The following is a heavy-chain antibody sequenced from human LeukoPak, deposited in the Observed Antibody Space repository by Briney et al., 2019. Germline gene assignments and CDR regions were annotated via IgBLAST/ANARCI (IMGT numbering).Heavy chain of an antibody. Sequence: PSETLSLTCTVSGDSISSYYWSWIRQPAGKGLEWIGRIYTSGSTNYNPSLKSRVTMSVDTSKNQFSLKLSSVTAADTAVYYCARLSLTLGYCSSTSCSPPHWGQGTLVTVSS. V-gene: IGHV4-4*07. CDR2: IYTSGST. D-gene: IGHD2-2*01. CDR1: GDSISSYY. CDR3: ARLSLTLGYCSSTSCSPPH. J-gene: IGHJ4*02.